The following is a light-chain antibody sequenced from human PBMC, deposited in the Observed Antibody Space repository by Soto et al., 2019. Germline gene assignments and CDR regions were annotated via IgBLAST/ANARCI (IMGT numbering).Light chain of an antibody. CDR3: QQRSNWPPLT. Sequence: IVLTQSPGTLSLSPGERATLSCRASQSLSNSFIAWYQQKPGQAPRLLIYDTSSRATGIPDRFSGSGSGTDFTLTISRLEPEDFSVYYCQQRSNWPPLTFGGGTKVDIK. V-gene: IGKV3D-20*02. CDR2: DTS. CDR1: QSLSNSF. J-gene: IGKJ4*01.